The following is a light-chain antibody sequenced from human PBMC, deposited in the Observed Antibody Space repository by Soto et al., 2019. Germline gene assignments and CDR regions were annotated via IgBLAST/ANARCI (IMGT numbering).Light chain of an antibody. CDR1: QTISSW. Sequence: QTTQSPSTLSASVGVRVTITCRASQTISSWLAWYQQKPGQAPKLLIYKASXXESAVXXRXSGSGSGTEFTLTISGLQPDDFATYYCQQYNSYPLTFGGGTKVDIK. V-gene: IGKV1-5*03. CDR2: KAS. CDR3: QQYNSYPLT. J-gene: IGKJ4*01.